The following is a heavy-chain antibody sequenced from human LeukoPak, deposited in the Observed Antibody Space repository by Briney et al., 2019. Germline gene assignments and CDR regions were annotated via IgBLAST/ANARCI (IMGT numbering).Heavy chain of an antibody. J-gene: IGHJ4*02. CDR3: ARGLTITSPLDY. Sequence: GGSLRLSCAASGFTFSDYYMSWIRQAPGKGLEWVSYISTSCTYTNYADSVKGRFTISRDNAKNSLYLQMNSLRAEDTAVYYCARGLTITSPLDYWGQGTLVTVSS. CDR1: GFTFSDYY. CDR2: ISTSCTYT. D-gene: IGHD3-16*01. V-gene: IGHV3-11*06.